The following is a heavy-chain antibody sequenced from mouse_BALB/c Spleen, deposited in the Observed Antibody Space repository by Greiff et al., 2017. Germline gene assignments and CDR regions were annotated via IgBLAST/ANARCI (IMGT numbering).Heavy chain of an antibody. D-gene: IGHD1-1*01. CDR1: GFSLTSYG. CDR3: ARDPGDGSSYGDYAMDY. Sequence: QVQLKQSGPGLVAPSQSLSITCTVSGFSLTSYGVHWVRQPPGKGLEWLGVIWAGGSTNYNSALMSRLSISKDNSKSQVFLKMNSLQTDDTAMYYCARDPGDGSSYGDYAMDYWGQGTSVTVSS. J-gene: IGHJ4*01. CDR2: IWAGGST. V-gene: IGHV2-9*02.